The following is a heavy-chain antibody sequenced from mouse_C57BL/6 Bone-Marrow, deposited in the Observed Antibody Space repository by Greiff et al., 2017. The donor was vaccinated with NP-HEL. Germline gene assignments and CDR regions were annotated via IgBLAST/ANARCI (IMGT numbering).Heavy chain of an antibody. D-gene: IGHD1-1*01. V-gene: IGHV14-4*01. CDR3: TTGGSSPYAMDY. CDR2: IDPENGDT. CDR1: GFNITDDY. J-gene: IGHJ4*01. Sequence: EVQLQQSGAELVRPGASVKLSCTVSGFNITDDYMHWVKQRPEQGLEWIGWIDPENGDTEYASKFPGKATITADPSSTTAYLQRSSLTSEDTAVYYCTTGGSSPYAMDYWGQGTSVTVSS.